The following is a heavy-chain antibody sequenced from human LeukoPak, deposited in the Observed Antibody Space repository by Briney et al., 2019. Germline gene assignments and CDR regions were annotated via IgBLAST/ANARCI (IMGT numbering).Heavy chain of an antibody. CDR2: IIPIFGTA. CDR3: ARDSGGLSFNWFDP. Sequence: SVKVSCKASGGTFSSYAISWVRQAPGQGLEWMGGIIPIFGTANYAQKFQGRVTMTRDTSTSTVYMELSSLRSEDTAVYYCARDSGGLSFNWFDPWGQGTLVTVSS. CDR1: GGTFSSYA. D-gene: IGHD3-16*01. V-gene: IGHV1-69*05. J-gene: IGHJ5*02.